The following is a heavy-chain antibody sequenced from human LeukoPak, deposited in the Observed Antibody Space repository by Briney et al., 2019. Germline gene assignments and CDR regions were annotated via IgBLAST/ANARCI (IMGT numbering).Heavy chain of an antibody. D-gene: IGHD4-17*01. CDR2: IKSKTNGGTT. CDR3: TTDQYGDYWGY. V-gene: IGHV3-15*01. CDR1: GFTFSNAW. J-gene: IGHJ4*02. Sequence: GGSLGLSCADSGFTFSNAWMSWVRQAPRKGLECVGRIKSKTNGGTTDYAAPVKGRFTISRDDSKNTLYLQMNSLKTEDTAVYYCTTDQYGDYWGYWGQGTLVTVSS.